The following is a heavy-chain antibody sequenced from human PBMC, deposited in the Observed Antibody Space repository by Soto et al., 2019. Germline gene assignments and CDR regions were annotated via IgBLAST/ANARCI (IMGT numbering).Heavy chain of an antibody. J-gene: IGHJ5*02. D-gene: IGHD2-15*01. CDR2: LSSNGYYI. CDR1: GFTFSSHT. V-gene: IGHV3-21*01. CDR3: ARGAAQGSGNLDGFDP. Sequence: PGGSLRLSCAASGFTFSSHTMNWVRQAPGKGLEWVSSLSSNGYYIYYADSVRGRLTISRDNGKNSQYLQMSSLRDEDTTIYYCARGAAQGSGNLDGFDPWGQGTLVTVSS.